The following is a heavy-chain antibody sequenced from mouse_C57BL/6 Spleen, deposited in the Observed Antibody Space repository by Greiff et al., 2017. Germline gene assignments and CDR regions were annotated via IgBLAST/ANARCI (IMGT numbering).Heavy chain of an antibody. CDR3: ARSDSNYARPSHFDV. V-gene: IGHV1-50*01. J-gene: IGHJ1*03. CDR2: IDPSDSYT. Sequence: QVQLQQPGAELVKPGASVKLSCKASGYTFTSYWMQWVKQRPGQGLEWIGEIDPSDSYTNYNQKFKGKATLTVDTSSSTAYMRLSSLTSEDSAVYYCARSDSNYARPSHFDVWGTGTTVTVSS. CDR1: GYTFTSYW. D-gene: IGHD2-5*01.